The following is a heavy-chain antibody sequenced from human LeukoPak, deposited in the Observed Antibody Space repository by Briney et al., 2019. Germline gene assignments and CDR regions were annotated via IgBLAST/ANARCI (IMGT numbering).Heavy chain of an antibody. CDR2: INHSGST. CDR1: GGSFSGYY. V-gene: IGHV4-34*01. Sequence: SETLSLTCAVYGGSFSGYYWSWIRQPPGKGLEWIGEINHSGSTNYNPSLKSRVTISVDTSKNQFSLKLSSVTAADTAVYYCARHSAHSSTNDAFDVWGQGTMVTVSS. CDR3: ARHSAHSSTNDAFDV. J-gene: IGHJ3*01. D-gene: IGHD6-13*01.